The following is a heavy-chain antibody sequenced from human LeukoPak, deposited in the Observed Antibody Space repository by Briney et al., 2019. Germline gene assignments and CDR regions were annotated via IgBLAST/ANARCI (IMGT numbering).Heavy chain of an antibody. V-gene: IGHV3-30*18. CDR1: GFTLSSCG. Sequence: GTSLRLSCAASGFTLSSCGMHWVRQAPGKGLEWVAVITYDGITTYFDDSVKGRFTISRDNSKNTLYLQMNSLRAEDTAVYYCAKLGGQEVYNYYVGVWGKGTTVAVSS. D-gene: IGHD3-16*01. CDR2: ITYDGITT. CDR3: AKLGGQEVYNYYVGV. J-gene: IGHJ6*03.